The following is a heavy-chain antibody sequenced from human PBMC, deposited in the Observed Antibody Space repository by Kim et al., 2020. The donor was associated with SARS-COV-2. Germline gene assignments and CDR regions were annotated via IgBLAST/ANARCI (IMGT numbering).Heavy chain of an antibody. CDR1: GFTFSSHW. Sequence: GGSLRLSCAASGFTFSSHWMHWVRQAPGKGLVWVSRINSDGTTTSYGDSVKGRFTISSDNVKNTLYLQMNSLRAEDTAVYSCVRRQFTSGWYYFDYWGRGTLVTVSS. J-gene: IGHJ4*02. V-gene: IGHV3-74*01. CDR3: VRRQFTSGWYYFDY. D-gene: IGHD6-19*01. CDR2: INSDGTTT.